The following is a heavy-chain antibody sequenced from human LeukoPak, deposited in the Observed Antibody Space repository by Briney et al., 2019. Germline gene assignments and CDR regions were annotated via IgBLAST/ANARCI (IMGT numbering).Heavy chain of an antibody. CDR3: ARRRLWFGELL. V-gene: IGHV4-39*07. J-gene: IGHJ4*02. CDR1: GGSISSSSYY. D-gene: IGHD3-10*01. CDR2: IYYSGST. Sequence: PSETLSLTCTVSGGSISSSSYYWGWIRQPPGKGLEWIGSIYYSGSTYYNPSLKSRVTISVDTSKNQFSLKLSSVTAADTAVYYCARRRLWFGELLWGQGTLVTVSS.